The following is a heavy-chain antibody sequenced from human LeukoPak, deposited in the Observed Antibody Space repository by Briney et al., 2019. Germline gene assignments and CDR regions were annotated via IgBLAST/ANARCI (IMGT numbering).Heavy chain of an antibody. V-gene: IGHV3-21*01. J-gene: IGHJ3*02. CDR2: ISSSSGYI. CDR1: GFTFSSYN. Sequence: GGSLRLSCAASGFTFSSYNINWVRQAPGKGLEWVSSISSSSGYIFYADSVKGRFTISRDNAKNSLYLQMNSLRAEDTAVYYCARANCGGDCRRDAFDIWGQGTMVTVSS. D-gene: IGHD2-21*02. CDR3: ARANCGGDCRRDAFDI.